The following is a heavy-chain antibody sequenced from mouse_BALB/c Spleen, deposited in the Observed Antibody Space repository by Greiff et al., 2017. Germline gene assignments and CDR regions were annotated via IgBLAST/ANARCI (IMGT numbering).Heavy chain of an antibody. CDR1: GYTFTSYW. Sequence: QVQLKQSGAELVKPGASVKLSCKTSGYTFTSYWIQWVKQRPGQGLGWIGEIFPGTGTTYYNEKFKGKATLTIDTSSSTAYMQLSSLTSEDSAVYFCARGGDYYAMDYWGQGTSVTVSS. CDR3: ARGGDYYAMDY. J-gene: IGHJ4*01. V-gene: IGHV1S132*01. CDR2: IFPGTGTT.